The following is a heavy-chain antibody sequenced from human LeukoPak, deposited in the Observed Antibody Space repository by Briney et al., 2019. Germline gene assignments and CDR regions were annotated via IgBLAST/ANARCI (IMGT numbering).Heavy chain of an antibody. CDR3: AKQPLRRYYFDY. J-gene: IGHJ4*02. D-gene: IGHD1-14*01. CDR1: GFSFSSYA. Sequence: GGSLRVSCAASGFSFSSYAMSWVREAPGEGLGWVSAISGSGGSTYYADSVKGRFTISRDNSKNTLYLQMNSLRAEDTDVYYCAKQPLRRYYFDYWGQGNLVTVSS. V-gene: IGHV3-23*01. CDR2: ISGSGGST.